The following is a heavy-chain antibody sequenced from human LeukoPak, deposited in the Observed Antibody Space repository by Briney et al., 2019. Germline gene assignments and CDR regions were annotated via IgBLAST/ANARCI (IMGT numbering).Heavy chain of an antibody. CDR2: ILYDGSNK. CDR1: GFTFSSYG. V-gene: IGHV3-30*02. CDR3: ARDLTQRHVLRYFDWLGH. Sequence: PGGSLRLSCAASGFTFSSYGMHWVRQAPGKGLEWVAFILYDGSNKYYADSVKGRFTISRDNSKNTLYLQMNSLRAEDTAVYYCARDLTQRHVLRYFDWLGHWGQGTLVTVSS. J-gene: IGHJ1*01. D-gene: IGHD3-9*01.